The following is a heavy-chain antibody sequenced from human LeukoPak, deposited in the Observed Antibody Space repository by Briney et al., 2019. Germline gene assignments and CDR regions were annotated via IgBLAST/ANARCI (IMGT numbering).Heavy chain of an antibody. CDR1: GFPVGSNY. V-gene: IGHV3-53*01. J-gene: IGHJ4*02. CDR2: IYSGGTT. Sequence: PGGSLRLSFAASGFPVGSNYMSWVRQAPGKGLEWGSVIYSGGTTYYADSVKGRFTISRDNSKNTLYLQMNSLRAEDTAVYYCARDSYYGSGSYYRYTFDYWGQGTLVTVSS. CDR3: ARDSYYGSGSYYRYTFDY. D-gene: IGHD3-10*01.